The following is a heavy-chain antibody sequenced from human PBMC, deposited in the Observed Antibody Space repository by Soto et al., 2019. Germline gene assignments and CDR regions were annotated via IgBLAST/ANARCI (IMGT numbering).Heavy chain of an antibody. D-gene: IGHD2-2*01. J-gene: IGHJ4*02. CDR3: ARGRYASSYRFDY. CDR1: GGTFGSYT. Sequence: QVQLVQSGAEVKKPGSSVKVSCKASGGTFGSYTLNWVRQAPGQGLEWLGGIMPFIDTSTYAQLIQGRVTITADKSTGTVYMELSSLESDDTAVYYCARGRYASSYRFDYWCQGTLVTFSS. CDR2: IMPFIDTS. V-gene: IGHV1-69*06.